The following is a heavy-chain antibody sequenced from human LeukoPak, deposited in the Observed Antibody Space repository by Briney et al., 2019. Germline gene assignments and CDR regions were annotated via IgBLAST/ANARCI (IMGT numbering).Heavy chain of an antibody. CDR2: IIPIFGTA. D-gene: IGHD3-22*01. CDR3: ARALYYYDSSGYIPFDP. Sequence: SVKVSCKASGGTFSSYAISWVRQAPGQGLEWMGGIIPIFGTANYAQKFQGRVTITADESTSTAYMELSSLRSEDTAVYYCARALYYYDSSGYIPFDPWGQGTLVTVSS. CDR1: GGTFSSYA. V-gene: IGHV1-69*13. J-gene: IGHJ5*02.